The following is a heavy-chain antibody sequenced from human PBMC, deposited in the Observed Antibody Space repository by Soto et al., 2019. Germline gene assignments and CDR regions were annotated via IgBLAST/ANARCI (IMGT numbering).Heavy chain of an antibody. D-gene: IGHD4-4*01. J-gene: IGHJ4*02. V-gene: IGHV4-59*01. Sequence: TLCLTYTVIGGNISNYYWSWIRQPPGKGLERIGYIYYSGSTNYKPSLKSRVTISVDTSKNQFSLKLSSVTTADTAVYYCARSVAVNTLLFDYWGQGTLVTVSS. CDR2: IYYSGST. CDR3: ARSVAVNTLLFDY. CDR1: GGNISNYY.